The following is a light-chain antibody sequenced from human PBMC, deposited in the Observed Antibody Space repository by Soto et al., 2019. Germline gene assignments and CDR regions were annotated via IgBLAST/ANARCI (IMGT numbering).Light chain of an antibody. CDR1: SGHSSYA. V-gene: IGLV4-69*01. CDR3: QTWGTGIQV. CDR2: LNSDGSH. J-gene: IGLJ1*01. Sequence: QSVLTQSPSASASLGASVKLTCTLSSGHSSYAIAWHQQQPEKGPRYLMKLNSDGSHSEGYGIPDRCSGSSSGAERYLTISSLQSEDEADYYCQTWGTGIQVFGTGTKVTVL.